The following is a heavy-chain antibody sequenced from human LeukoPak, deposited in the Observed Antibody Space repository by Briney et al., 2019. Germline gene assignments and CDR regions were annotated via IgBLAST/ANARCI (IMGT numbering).Heavy chain of an antibody. Sequence: SETLSLTCAVSGGSISSYYWSWIRQPPGKGLEWIGYIYYSGSTYYNPSLKSRVTISVDTSKNQFSLKLSSVTAADTAVYYCAREYYYDSSGYWTFDIWGQGTMVTVSS. J-gene: IGHJ3*02. CDR1: GGSISSYY. D-gene: IGHD3-22*01. CDR3: AREYYYDSSGYWTFDI. V-gene: IGHV4-59*12. CDR2: IYYSGST.